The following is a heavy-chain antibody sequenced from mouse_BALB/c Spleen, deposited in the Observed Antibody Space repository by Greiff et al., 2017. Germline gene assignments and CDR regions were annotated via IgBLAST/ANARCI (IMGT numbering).Heavy chain of an antibody. CDR2: ISYDGSN. Sequence: EVKVEESGPGLVKPSQSLSLTCSVTGYSITSGYYWNWIRQFPGNKLEWMGYISYDGSNNYNPSLKNRISITRDTSKNQFFLKLNSVTTEDTATYYCARDGGHGAMDYWGQGTSVTVSS. CDR3: ARDGGHGAMDY. D-gene: IGHD3-3*01. V-gene: IGHV3-6*02. J-gene: IGHJ4*01. CDR1: GYSITSGYY.